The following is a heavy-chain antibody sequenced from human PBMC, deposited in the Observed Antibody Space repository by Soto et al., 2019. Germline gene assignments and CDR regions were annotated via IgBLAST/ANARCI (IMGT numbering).Heavy chain of an antibody. CDR2: INAGNGNT. V-gene: IGHV1-3*01. CDR1: GYTFTSYA. Sequence: QVQLVQSGAEVKKPGASVKVSCKASGYTFTSYAMHWVRQAPGQRLEWMGWINAGNGNTKYSQKFQGRVTITRDTSASTAYMELSSLRSEDTAVYYCARAGVATTYWYFDLWGRGTLVTVSS. CDR3: ARAGVATTYWYFDL. D-gene: IGHD5-12*01. J-gene: IGHJ2*01.